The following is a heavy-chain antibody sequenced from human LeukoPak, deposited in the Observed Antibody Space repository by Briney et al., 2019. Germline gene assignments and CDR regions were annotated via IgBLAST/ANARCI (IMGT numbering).Heavy chain of an antibody. V-gene: IGHV1-2*02. CDR3: ARDFVLGELLRFDY. J-gene: IGHJ4*02. CDR2: INPNSGGT. D-gene: IGHD1-26*01. CDR1: GYTFTGYY. Sequence: ASVKVSCKASGYTFTGYYMHWVRQAPGQGLEWMGWINPNSGGTNYAQKFQGRVTMTRDTSISTAYMELSRLRSDDTAVYYCARDFVLGELLRFDYWGQGTPVTVSS.